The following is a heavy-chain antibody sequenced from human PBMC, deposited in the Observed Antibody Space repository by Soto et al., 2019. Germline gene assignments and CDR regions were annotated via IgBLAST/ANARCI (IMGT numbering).Heavy chain of an antibody. CDR3: VRRTTGKEAQSLDI. Sequence: QVQLVQSGAEVKKPGASVKVSCKASGYTFINYGISWVRQAPGQGLEWMGWISTYNGDTNYAQKLQVRVSLTTDTYTTTAYKDLRSLRSGDTVVCYCVRRTTGKEAQSLDIWGQGTMVTVAS. CDR2: ISTYNGDT. D-gene: IGHD1-1*01. V-gene: IGHV1-18*01. J-gene: IGHJ3*02. CDR1: GYTFINYG.